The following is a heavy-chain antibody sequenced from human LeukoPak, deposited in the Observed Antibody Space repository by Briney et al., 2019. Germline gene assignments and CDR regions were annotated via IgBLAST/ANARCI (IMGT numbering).Heavy chain of an antibody. CDR3: AKVWGVTHDSSDYCGRSFDY. V-gene: IGHV3-23*01. CDR2: ISGSGGST. Sequence: GGSLRLSCAASGFPFSIYAISWVRQAPGKGLEWVSVISGSGGSTYYADSVKGLFTISRDNSKDTLYLQMNSLSAEDTAVYYCAKVWGVTHDSSDYCGRSFDYWGQGTLVTVSS. D-gene: IGHD3-22*01. J-gene: IGHJ4*02. CDR1: GFPFSIYA.